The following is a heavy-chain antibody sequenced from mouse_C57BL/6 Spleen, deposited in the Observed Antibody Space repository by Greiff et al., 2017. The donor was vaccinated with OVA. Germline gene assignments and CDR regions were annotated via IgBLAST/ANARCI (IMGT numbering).Heavy chain of an antibody. Sequence: QVQLKQSGPELVKPGASVKISCTASGYAFSSSWMNWVKQRPGKGLEWIGRIYPGDGDTNYNGKFKGKATLTADKSSSTAYMQLSSLTSEDSAVYFCARSYDYPFAYWGQGTLVTVSA. D-gene: IGHD2-4*01. CDR3: ARSYDYPFAY. CDR1: GYAFSSSW. V-gene: IGHV1-82*01. J-gene: IGHJ3*01. CDR2: IYPGDGDT.